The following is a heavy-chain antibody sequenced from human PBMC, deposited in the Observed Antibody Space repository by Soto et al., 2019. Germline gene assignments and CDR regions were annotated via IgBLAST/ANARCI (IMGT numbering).Heavy chain of an antibody. V-gene: IGHV3-7*01. CDR1: GFTFSSYW. CDR2: IKQDGSEK. CDR3: ARKCSGGSCYSPWGMDV. J-gene: IGHJ6*04. Sequence: EVQLVESGGGLVQPGGSLRLSCAASGFTFSSYWMSWVRQAPGKGLEWVANIKQDGSEKYYVDSVKGRFTIYRDNAKNSLYLQMNSLRAEDTAVYYCARKCSGGSCYSPWGMDVWGKGTTVTVSS. D-gene: IGHD2-15*01.